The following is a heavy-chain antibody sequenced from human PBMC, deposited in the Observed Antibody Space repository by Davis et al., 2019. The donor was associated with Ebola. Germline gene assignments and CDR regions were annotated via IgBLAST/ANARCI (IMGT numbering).Heavy chain of an antibody. CDR3: ASALDYSSNYYYYGMDV. V-gene: IGHV1-2*04. CDR2: INPNSGGT. Sequence: ASVKVSCKASGYTFTGYYMHWVRQAPGQGLEWMGWINPNSGGTNYAQKFQSWVTMTRDTSISTAYMELSRLRSDDTAVYYCASALDYSSNYYYYGMDVWGQGTTVTVSS. D-gene: IGHD4-11*01. CDR1: GYTFTGYY. J-gene: IGHJ6*02.